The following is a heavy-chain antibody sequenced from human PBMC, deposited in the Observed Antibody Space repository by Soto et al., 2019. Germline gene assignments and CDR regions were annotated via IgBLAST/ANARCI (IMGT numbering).Heavy chain of an antibody. D-gene: IGHD1-26*01. CDR2: ISAGNSNT. CDR3: ARDAAVGLFDY. Sequence: ASVKVSCKASGYTFSGHAIHWLRQAPGQRPEWMGWISAGNSNTYYAQKFEGRVTFTADTSTSTANMELRSLTSDDTAVYYCARDAAVGLFDYWGQGTLVTVSS. V-gene: IGHV1-3*01. J-gene: IGHJ4*02. CDR1: GYTFSGHA.